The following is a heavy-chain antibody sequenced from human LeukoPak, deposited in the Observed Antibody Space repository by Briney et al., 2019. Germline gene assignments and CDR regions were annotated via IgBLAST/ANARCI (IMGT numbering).Heavy chain of an antibody. J-gene: IGHJ1*01. D-gene: IGHD3-22*01. Sequence: PSETLSLTCAVYGGSFSGYYWSWIRQPPGKGLEWIGEINHSGSTNYNPSLKSRVTISVDTSKNQFSLKLSSVTAADTAVYYCARGPFTYYYDSSGYARTLGYFQHWGQGTLVTVSS. CDR3: ARGPFTYYYDSSGYARTLGYFQH. V-gene: IGHV4-34*01. CDR2: INHSGST. CDR1: GGSFSGYY.